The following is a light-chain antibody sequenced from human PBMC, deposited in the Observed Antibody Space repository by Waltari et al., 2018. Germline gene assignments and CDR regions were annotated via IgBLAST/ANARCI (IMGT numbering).Light chain of an antibody. CDR1: SSDVGAYNY. J-gene: IGLJ2*01. Sequence: QSALTQPPSASGSPGQSVTIPCTGTSSDVGAYNYFPWYQQHPDKAPQLILFEVPQRPSGVPDRFSGSKSGNTASLTVSGLQAEDEADYYCFSYAGSNNLVFGGGTKLTVL. CDR3: FSYAGSNNLV. CDR2: EVP. V-gene: IGLV2-8*01.